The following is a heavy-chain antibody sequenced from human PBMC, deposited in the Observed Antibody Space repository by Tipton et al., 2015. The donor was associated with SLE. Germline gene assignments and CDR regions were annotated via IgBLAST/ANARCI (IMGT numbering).Heavy chain of an antibody. V-gene: IGHV4-31*11. Sequence: TLSLTCAVSGGSISSGGYSWSWIRQPPGKGLEWIGYIYYSGSTYYNPSLKSRVTISVDTSKNQFSLKLSSVTAADTAVYYCATSSRHHYWYFDLWGRGTLVTVSS. CDR3: ATSSRHHYWYFDL. CDR2: IYYSGST. J-gene: IGHJ2*01. D-gene: IGHD6-13*01. CDR1: GGSISSGGYS.